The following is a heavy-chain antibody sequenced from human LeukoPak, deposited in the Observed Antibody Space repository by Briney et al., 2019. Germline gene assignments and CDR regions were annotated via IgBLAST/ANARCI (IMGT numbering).Heavy chain of an antibody. D-gene: IGHD3-10*01. CDR3: ARARGPYGSGGYYPPYYYFDY. V-gene: IGHV4-59*01. CDR2: IYYSGST. CDR1: GGSISSYY. J-gene: IGHJ4*02. Sequence: SETLSLTCTVSGGSISSYYWSWIRQPPGKGLEWIGYIYYSGSTNYNPSLKSRVTISVDTSKNQFSLKLSSVTAADTAVYYCARARGPYGSGGYYPPYYYFDYWGQGTLVTVSS.